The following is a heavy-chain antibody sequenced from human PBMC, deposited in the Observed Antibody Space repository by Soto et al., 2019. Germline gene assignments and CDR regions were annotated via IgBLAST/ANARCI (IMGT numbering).Heavy chain of an antibody. Sequence: PGGSLRLSCAASGFTFSSYGMHWVRQAPGKGLEWVAVISYDGSNKYYADSVKGRFTISRDNSKNTLYLQMNSLRAEDTAVYYCAKDALYGDYAGGFDYWGQGTLVTVSS. CDR1: GFTFSSYG. CDR3: AKDALYGDYAGGFDY. D-gene: IGHD4-17*01. CDR2: ISYDGSNK. J-gene: IGHJ4*02. V-gene: IGHV3-30*18.